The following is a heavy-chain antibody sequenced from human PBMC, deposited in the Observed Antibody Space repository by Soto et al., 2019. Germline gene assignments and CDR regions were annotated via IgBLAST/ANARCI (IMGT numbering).Heavy chain of an antibody. CDR3: ARYSGKYQGPIDY. CDR2: ISYDGSNK. CDR1: GFTFSHYG. V-gene: IGHV3-30*03. D-gene: IGHD1-26*01. J-gene: IGHJ4*02. Sequence: ESGGGVVQPGRSLRLSCAASGFTFSHYGIHWVRQAPGKGLEWLAVISYDGSNKHYADSVKGRFTVSRDNSKNTLYLQMNNLRAEDTAVYFCARYSGKYQGPIDYWGQGTLVTVSS.